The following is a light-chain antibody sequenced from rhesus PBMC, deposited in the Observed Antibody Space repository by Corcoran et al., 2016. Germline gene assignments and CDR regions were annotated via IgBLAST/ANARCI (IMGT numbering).Light chain of an antibody. CDR1: QDVRSY. V-gene: IGKV1-28*03. Sequence: DIQMTQSPSSLSASVGDTVTITCRASQDVRSYLSWFQQKQGKAPKRLMYAASSLENGVPSRFSGSGSGTDFTLTISSLQTEDFAAYYCPQHNTYPYTFGPGTTLDIK. J-gene: IGKJ3*01. CDR3: PQHNTYPYT. CDR2: AAS.